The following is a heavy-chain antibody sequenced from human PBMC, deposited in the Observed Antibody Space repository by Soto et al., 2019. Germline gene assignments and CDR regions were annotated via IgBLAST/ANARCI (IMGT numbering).Heavy chain of an antibody. V-gene: IGHV3-23*01. CDR2: ISGSGGGT. CDR3: AKGDSSWSYFDF. D-gene: IGHD6-13*01. J-gene: IGHJ4*02. Sequence: EVQLLESGGGLVQPGGSLRLSCAASGFTFSSYAMSWVHQAPGKGLEWVSIISGSGGGTYYADSVKGRFTISRDNSKNTLYLQVNSLRAEDTAVYYCAKGDSSWSYFDFWGQGTLVTVSS. CDR1: GFTFSSYA.